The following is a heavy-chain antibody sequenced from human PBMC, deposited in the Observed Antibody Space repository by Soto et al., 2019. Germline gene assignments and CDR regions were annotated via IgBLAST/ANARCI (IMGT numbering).Heavy chain of an antibody. CDR1: GFTFSSYS. D-gene: IGHD3-10*01. CDR2: ISSSSSYI. V-gene: IGHV3-21*01. Sequence: PGGSLRLSCAASGFTFSSYSMNWVRQAPGKGLEWVSSISSSSSYIYYADSVKGRFTISRDNAKNSLYLQMNSLRAEDTAVYYCAREYGSGSYPTDYRGQGTLVTVPS. J-gene: IGHJ4*02. CDR3: AREYGSGSYPTDY.